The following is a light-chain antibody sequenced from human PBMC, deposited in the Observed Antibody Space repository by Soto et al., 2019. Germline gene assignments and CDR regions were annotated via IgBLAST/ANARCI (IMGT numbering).Light chain of an antibody. CDR3: QQSYSTPWT. CDR2: AAS. Sequence: DIQMTQSPSSLSASVGDRVTITCRASQSISSYLNWYQQKPGKASKLLIYAASSLQSGVPSRFSGSGSGTDFTLTISRLQPEDFATYYCQQSYSTPWTFGQGTKVELK. V-gene: IGKV1-39*01. J-gene: IGKJ1*01. CDR1: QSISSY.